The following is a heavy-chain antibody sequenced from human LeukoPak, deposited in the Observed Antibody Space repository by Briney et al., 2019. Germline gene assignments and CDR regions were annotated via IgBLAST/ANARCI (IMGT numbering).Heavy chain of an antibody. CDR2: IYYSGST. CDR1: GGSISSSSYY. V-gene: IGHV4-61*01. CDR3: ARGSAPRWYYYYYYMDV. J-gene: IGHJ6*03. D-gene: IGHD4-23*01. Sequence: SETLSLTCTVSGGSISSSSYYWSWIRQPPGKGLEWIGYIYYSGSTNYNPSLKSRVTISVDTSKNQFSLKLSSVTAADTAVYYCARGSAPRWYYYYYYMDVWGKGTTVTISS.